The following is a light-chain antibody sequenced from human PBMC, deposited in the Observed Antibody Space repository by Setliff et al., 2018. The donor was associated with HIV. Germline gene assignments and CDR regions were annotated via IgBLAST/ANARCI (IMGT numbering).Light chain of an antibody. Sequence: QSLLTQPASVSGSPGQSITISCTGSSSDVGDTESVSWYHQHPGELPKLILYNVNQRPSGTSSRFSGSKSGSTASLTVSGLQTADEGTYYCCSYAIGDTWIFGGGTKVTVL. J-gene: IGLJ2*01. CDR3: CSYAIGDTWI. V-gene: IGLV2-23*02. CDR2: NVN. CDR1: SSDVGDTES.